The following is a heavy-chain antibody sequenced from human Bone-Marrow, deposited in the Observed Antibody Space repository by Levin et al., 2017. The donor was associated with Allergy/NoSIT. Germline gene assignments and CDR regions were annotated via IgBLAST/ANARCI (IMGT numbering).Heavy chain of an antibody. CDR2: ISYSGTA. CDR1: GASVSSSDHY. J-gene: IGHJ4*02. Sequence: SETLSLICTVSGASVSSSDHYWSWIRQHPGKGLEWIGYISYSGTAYYNPSLTSRLTMSVDTSKNQFSLNLSSVTAADTALYYCARVQAPDDKLTGYYDYWGQGTLVTVSS. CDR3: ARVQAPDDKLTGYYDY. D-gene: IGHD3-9*01. V-gene: IGHV4-31*03.